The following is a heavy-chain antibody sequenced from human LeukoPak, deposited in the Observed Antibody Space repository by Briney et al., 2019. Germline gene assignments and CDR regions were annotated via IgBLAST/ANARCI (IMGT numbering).Heavy chain of an antibody. CDR1: GFSVSSNF. J-gene: IGHJ3*01. Sequence: GGSLRLSCTASGFSVSSNFMSWVRQAPGKGLEWVSVLYNGANTYYADSVKGRFTISRDNSKNTLYLQMNSLRADDTAVYYCARAVANYYVSGNYYPGAFDVWGQGTMVTVSS. V-gene: IGHV3-53*01. CDR2: LYNGANT. D-gene: IGHD3-10*01. CDR3: ARAVANYYVSGNYYPGAFDV.